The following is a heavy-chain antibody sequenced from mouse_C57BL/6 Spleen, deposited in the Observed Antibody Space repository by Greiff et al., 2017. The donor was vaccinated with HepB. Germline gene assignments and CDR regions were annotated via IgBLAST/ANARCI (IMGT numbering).Heavy chain of an antibody. CDR2: IDPETGGT. Sequence: VQLQQSGAELVRPGASVTLSCKASGYTFTDYEMHWVKQTPVHGLEWIGAIDPETGGTAYNQKFKGKAILTADKSSSTAYMELRSLTSEDSAVYYCTRFAYDYDDYWGQGTTLTVSS. CDR3: TRFAYDYDDY. CDR1: GYTFTDYE. V-gene: IGHV1-15*01. D-gene: IGHD2-4*01. J-gene: IGHJ2*01.